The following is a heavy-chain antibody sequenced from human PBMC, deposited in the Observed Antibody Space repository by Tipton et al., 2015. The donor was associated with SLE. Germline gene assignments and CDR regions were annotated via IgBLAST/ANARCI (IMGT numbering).Heavy chain of an antibody. CDR2: VSYSGRS. CDR1: GASVSSHY. V-gene: IGHV4-59*02. CDR3: AGFWESGLQ. Sequence: TLSLTCTVSGASVSSHYWSWIRQSPGKGLAWIGYVSYSGRSLYDPSLRSRVTMSLDTSKNQFSLRLSSVTAADTAVYFCAGFWESGLQWGQGTLVTVSS. D-gene: IGHD3-10*01. J-gene: IGHJ4*02.